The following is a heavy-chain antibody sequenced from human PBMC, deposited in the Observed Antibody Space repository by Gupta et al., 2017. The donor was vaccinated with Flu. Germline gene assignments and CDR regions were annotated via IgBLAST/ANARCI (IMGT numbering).Heavy chain of an antibody. CDR1: GSIFRSYW. J-gene: IGHJ4*02. CDR2: IAADDSVK. Sequence: EEQLVESGAGLVEPGGSLRLSCAASGSIFRSYWMDWARQAPGKGLEWVANIAADDSVKNYADSVKGRFTISRDDAKNSLYLQMNSLRAEDTAVYYCVRNRGWQQFDYWGQGALVTVSS. D-gene: IGHD3-10*01. CDR3: VRNRGWQQFDY. V-gene: IGHV3-7*01.